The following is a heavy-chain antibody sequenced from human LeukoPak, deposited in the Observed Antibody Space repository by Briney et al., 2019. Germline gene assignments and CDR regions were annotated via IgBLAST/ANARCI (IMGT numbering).Heavy chain of an antibody. V-gene: IGHV4-59*12. CDR2: IYYSGST. D-gene: IGHD2-21*02. CDR1: GGSISTYY. Sequence: SETLSLTCTVSGGSISTYYWSWIRQPPGKGLEWIGYIYYSGSTNYNPSLKSRVTISVDTSKNQFSLKLSSVTAADTAVYYCAREGLNRLYYFDYWGQGTLVTVSS. CDR3: AREGLNRLYYFDY. J-gene: IGHJ4*02.